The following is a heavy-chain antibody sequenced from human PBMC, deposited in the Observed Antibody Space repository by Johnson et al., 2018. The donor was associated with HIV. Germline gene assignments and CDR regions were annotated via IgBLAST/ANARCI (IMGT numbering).Heavy chain of an antibody. CDR3: AKDRGSSLEAFDI. V-gene: IGHV3-30*02. J-gene: IGHJ3*02. CDR2: IRYDGSNK. Sequence: LEWVAFIRYDGSNKYYADSVKGRFTISRDNSKNTLYLQMNSLRAEDTAVYYCAKDRGSSLEAFDIWGQGTMVTVSS. D-gene: IGHD1-26*01.